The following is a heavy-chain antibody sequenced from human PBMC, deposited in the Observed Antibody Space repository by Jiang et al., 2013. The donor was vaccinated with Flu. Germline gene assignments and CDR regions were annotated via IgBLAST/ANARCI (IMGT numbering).Heavy chain of an antibody. CDR1: GYSFTGYD. J-gene: IGHJ4*02. CDR2: MNPNSGNT. Sequence: SGAEVKKPGASVKVSCKAFGYSFTGYDVQWVRQAAGQGLEWMGWMNPNSGNTGSAQKFQDRLTMTRDTSISTAYMELSSLRSEDTAVYYCAPSTMVSGKPPSDYWGQGTLVTVSS. V-gene: IGHV1-8*01. D-gene: IGHD3-10*01. CDR3: APSTMVSGKPPSDY.